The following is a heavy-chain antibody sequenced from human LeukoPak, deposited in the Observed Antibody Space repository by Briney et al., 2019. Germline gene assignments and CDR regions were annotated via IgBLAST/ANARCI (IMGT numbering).Heavy chain of an antibody. J-gene: IGHJ6*03. V-gene: IGHV1-69*05. D-gene: IGHD4-11*01. CDR2: IIPIFGTA. Sequence: PGGSLRLSCEASGFSMSVYWMSWVRQAPGQGLEWMGGIIPIFGTANYAQKFQGRVTITTDESTSTAYMELSSLRSEDTAVYYCARAHDYSTPERYYYYYYYMDVWGKGTTVTVSS. CDR1: GFSMSVYW. CDR3: ARAHDYSTPERYYYYYYYMDV.